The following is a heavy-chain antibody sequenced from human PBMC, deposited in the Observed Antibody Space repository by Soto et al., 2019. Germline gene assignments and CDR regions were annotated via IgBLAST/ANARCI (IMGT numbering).Heavy chain of an antibody. CDR1: GGSFSGYY. D-gene: IGHD3-10*01. V-gene: IGHV4-34*01. J-gene: IGHJ4*02. CDR2: INHSGST. Sequence: SETLSLTCAVYGGSFSGYYWSWIRQPPGKGLEWIGEINHSGSTNYNPSLESRVTISVDKSKNQFSLKLMSLSAADTAVYYCGRLEGQAKIPYFLDFCGQRAPVIVSA. CDR3: GRLEGQAKIPYFLDF.